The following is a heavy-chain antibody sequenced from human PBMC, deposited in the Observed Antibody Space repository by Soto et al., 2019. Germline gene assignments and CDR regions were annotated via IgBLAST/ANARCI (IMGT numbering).Heavy chain of an antibody. CDR2: IYYSGST. Sequence: SETLSLTCTVSGGSISSGDYYWSWIRQPPGKGLEWIGYIYYSGSTYYNPSLKSRVTISVDTSKNQFSLKLSSVTAADTAVYYCARIEYSYGYFGYWGQGTLVTVSS. CDR1: GGSISSGDYY. V-gene: IGHV4-30-4*01. J-gene: IGHJ4*02. D-gene: IGHD5-18*01. CDR3: ARIEYSYGYFGY.